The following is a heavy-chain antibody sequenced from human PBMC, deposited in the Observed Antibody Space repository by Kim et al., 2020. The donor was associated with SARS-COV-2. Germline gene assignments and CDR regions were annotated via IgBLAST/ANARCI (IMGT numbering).Heavy chain of an antibody. D-gene: IGHD1-26*01. J-gene: IGHJ6*02. CDR3: VKLVRAYGTDV. V-gene: IGHV3-20*01. Sequence: GGSLRLSCAASGFIFDDYGMSWVRQAPGKGLEWVAGIFWNGGSTGYADSVKGRFTISRDNAKNSLYLQMDSLRVEDTALYHCVKLVRAYGTDVWGQGTTVTVSS. CDR2: IFWNGGST. CDR1: GFIFDDYG.